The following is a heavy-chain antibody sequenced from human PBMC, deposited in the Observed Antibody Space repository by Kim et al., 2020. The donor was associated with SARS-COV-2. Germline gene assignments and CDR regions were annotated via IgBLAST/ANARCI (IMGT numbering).Heavy chain of an antibody. Sequence: SYAQKFQGRVTMTRDTSTSTVYMELSSLRSEDTAVYYCAGAGFGGYNYGYWGQGTLVTVSS. D-gene: IGHD5-12*01. V-gene: IGHV1-46*01. J-gene: IGHJ4*02. CDR3: AGAGFGGYNYGY.